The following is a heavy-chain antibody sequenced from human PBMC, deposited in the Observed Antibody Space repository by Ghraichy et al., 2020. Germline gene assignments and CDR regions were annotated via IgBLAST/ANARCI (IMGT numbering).Heavy chain of an antibody. D-gene: IGHD1-26*01. CDR2: INPNSGGT. CDR3: ARGGYSGSYSFDY. Sequence: ASVKVSCKASGYTFTGYYMHWVRQAPGQGLEWMGWINPNSGGTKYAQKFQGRVTMTRDTSISTAYMELSRLRSDDTAVYYCARGGYSGSYSFDYWGQGTLVTVSS. CDR1: GYTFTGYY. J-gene: IGHJ4*02. V-gene: IGHV1-2*02.